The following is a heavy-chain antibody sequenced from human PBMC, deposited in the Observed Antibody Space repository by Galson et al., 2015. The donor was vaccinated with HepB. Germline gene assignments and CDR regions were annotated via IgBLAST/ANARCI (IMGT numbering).Heavy chain of an antibody. CDR3: AKVLLGGDGGYYYGFDY. CDR1: GFTFSSYA. D-gene: IGHD3-22*01. CDR2: ISGSGGST. V-gene: IGHV3-23*01. J-gene: IGHJ4*02. Sequence: SLRLSCAASGFTFSSYAMSWVRQAPGKGLEWVSAISGSGGSTYYADSVKGRFTISRDNSKNTLYLQMNSLRAEDTAVYYCAKVLLGGDGGYYYGFDYWGQGTLVTVSS.